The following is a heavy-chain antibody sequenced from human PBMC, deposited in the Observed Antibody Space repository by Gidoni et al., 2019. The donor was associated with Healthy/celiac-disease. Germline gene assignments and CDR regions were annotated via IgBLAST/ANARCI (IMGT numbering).Heavy chain of an antibody. V-gene: IGHV3-21*01. Sequence: EVQLVESGGGLVKPGGSLSLSCAASGFTFSSYSMNWVRQAPGKGLEWVSSISSSSSYIYYADSVKGRFTISRDNDKNSLYLQMNSLRAEDTAVYYCARDRGYCSGGSCYSVQYFDYWGQGTLVTVSS. CDR1: GFTFSSYS. J-gene: IGHJ4*02. CDR2: ISSSSSYI. D-gene: IGHD2-15*01. CDR3: ARDRGYCSGGSCYSVQYFDY.